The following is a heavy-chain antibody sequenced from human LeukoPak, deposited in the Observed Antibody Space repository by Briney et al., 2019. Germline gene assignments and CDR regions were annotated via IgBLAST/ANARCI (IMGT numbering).Heavy chain of an antibody. V-gene: IGHV4-31*03. CDR1: GGSISSSSYY. D-gene: IGHD2-15*01. CDR2: IYYNGST. CDR3: ARGLDVVVVVSASWFDP. J-gene: IGHJ5*02. Sequence: SETLSLTCTVSGGSISSSSYYWSWIRQHPGKGLEWIGYIYYNGSTYYNPSLKSRVTISVDTSKNQFSLKLRSVTAADTAVYYCARGLDVVVVVSASWFDPWGQGTLVTVSS.